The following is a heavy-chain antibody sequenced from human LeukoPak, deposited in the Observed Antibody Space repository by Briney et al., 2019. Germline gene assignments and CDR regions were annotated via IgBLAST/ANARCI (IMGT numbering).Heavy chain of an antibody. CDR2: ISSSSSYI. Sequence: PGGSLRLSCAASGFTFSDYYMNWVRQAPGKGLEWVSSISSSSSYIYYADSVKGRFTISRDNAKNSLYLQMNSLRAEDTAVYYCARDRADFWSNDQHYYYYGMDVWGQGTTVTVSS. D-gene: IGHD3-3*01. J-gene: IGHJ6*02. V-gene: IGHV3-21*01. CDR1: GFTFSDYY. CDR3: ARDRADFWSNDQHYYYYGMDV.